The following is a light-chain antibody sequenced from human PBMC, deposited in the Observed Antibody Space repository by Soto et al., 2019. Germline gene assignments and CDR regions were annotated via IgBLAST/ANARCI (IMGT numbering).Light chain of an antibody. CDR1: QSVSSN. Sequence: EIVMTQSPATLSVSPGERATLSCRASQSVSSNLAWYQKKPGQAPRLLIYGASTRATGIPARFSGSGSGTEFTLTISSLQSEDFAFYYCQQYNNWPPLFTFGPGTKVDIK. J-gene: IGKJ3*01. V-gene: IGKV3-15*01. CDR3: QQYNNWPPLFT. CDR2: GAS.